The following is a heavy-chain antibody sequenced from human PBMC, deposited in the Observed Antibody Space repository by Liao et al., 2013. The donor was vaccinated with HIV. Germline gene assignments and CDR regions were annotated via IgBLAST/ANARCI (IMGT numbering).Heavy chain of an antibody. CDR1: GGSITSFSNY. Sequence: QLQMQESGPGLVKPSETLSLTCAVSGGSITSFSNYWAWIRQPPGKGLEWIGYIYYSGSTYYNPSLKSRVTISVDTSKNQFSLKLSSVTAADTAVYYCARAIRSSGVAFDIWGQGTMVTVSS. V-gene: IGHV4-30-4*08. CDR3: ARAIRSSGVAFDI. J-gene: IGHJ3*02. D-gene: IGHD3-10*01. CDR2: IYYSGST.